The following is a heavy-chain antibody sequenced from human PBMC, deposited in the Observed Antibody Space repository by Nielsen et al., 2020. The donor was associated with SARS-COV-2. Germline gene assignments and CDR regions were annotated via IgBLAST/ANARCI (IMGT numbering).Heavy chain of an antibody. D-gene: IGHD3-10*01. J-gene: IGHJ4*02. CDR2: IYYSGST. V-gene: IGHV4-39*01. CDR3: ARRLLWFGELSYFDY. Sequence: SETLSLTCIVSGGSISSSSYYWGWIRQPPGKGLEWIGSIYYSGSTYYNPSLKSRVTISVDTSKNQFSLKLSSVTAADTAVYYCARRLLWFGELSYFDYWGQGTLVTVSS. CDR1: GGSISSSSYY.